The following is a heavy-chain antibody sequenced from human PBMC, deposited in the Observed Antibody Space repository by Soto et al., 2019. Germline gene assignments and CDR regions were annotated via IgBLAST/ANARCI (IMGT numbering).Heavy chain of an antibody. J-gene: IGHJ3*02. D-gene: IGHD3-22*01. CDR1: AVTCSSYA. CDR3: ARDGDDSSAYPILGGAFDI. CDR2: IIPIFGTA. V-gene: IGHV1-69*13. Sequence: ASVKVSCKASAVTCSSYAISWVRQAPGQGLEWMGGIIPIFGTANYAQKFQGRVTITADESTITAYMQLSSLRSEDTAVYYCARDGDDSSAYPILGGAFDIWGQGTMVTVSS.